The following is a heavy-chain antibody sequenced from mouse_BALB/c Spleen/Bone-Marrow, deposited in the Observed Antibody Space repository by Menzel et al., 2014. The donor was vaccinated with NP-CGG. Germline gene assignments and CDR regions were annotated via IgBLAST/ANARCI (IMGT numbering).Heavy chain of an antibody. V-gene: IGHV5-6-4*01. CDR2: ITSGGSYT. CDR3: TRDNGPFDY. D-gene: IGHD1-2*01. CDR1: GFTFSSYT. Sequence: DVKLVESGGGLVKPGGSLKLSCAASGFTFSSYTMSWVRQTPEKRLEWVATITSGGSYTYYPDSVKGRFTISRDNAKNTLYLQMSSLKSEDTAMYYCTRDNGPFDYWGQGTTLTASS. J-gene: IGHJ2*01.